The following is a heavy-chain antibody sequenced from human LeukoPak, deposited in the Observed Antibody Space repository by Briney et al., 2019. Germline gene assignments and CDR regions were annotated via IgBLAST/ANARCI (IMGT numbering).Heavy chain of an antibody. CDR3: TRPSGSYGPGY. CDR2: ISGSGGST. D-gene: IGHD1-26*01. Sequence: GGSLRLSCAASGFTFGSYAMSWVRQAPGKGLEWVSAISGSGGSTYYADSVKGRFTISRDNSKNTLYLQMNSLKTEDTAVYYCTRPSGSYGPGYWGQGTLVTVSS. J-gene: IGHJ4*02. V-gene: IGHV3-23*01. CDR1: GFTFGSYA.